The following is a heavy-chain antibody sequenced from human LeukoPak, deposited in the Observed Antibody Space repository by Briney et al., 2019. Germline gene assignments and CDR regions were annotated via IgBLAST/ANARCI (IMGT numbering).Heavy chain of an antibody. CDR1: GGTFSSYA. Sequence: ASVKVSCKAPGGTFSSYAISWVRQAPGQGLEWMGRIIPILGIANYAQKFQGRVTITADKSTSTAYMELSSLRSEDTAVYYCARDHDLGFDYWGQGTLVTVSS. D-gene: IGHD3-3*01. CDR2: IIPILGIA. V-gene: IGHV1-69*04. CDR3: ARDHDLGFDY. J-gene: IGHJ4*02.